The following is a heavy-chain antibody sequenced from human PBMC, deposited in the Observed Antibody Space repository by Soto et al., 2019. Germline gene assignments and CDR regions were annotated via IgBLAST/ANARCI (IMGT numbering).Heavy chain of an antibody. CDR2: VSHSGST. J-gene: IGHJ4*02. D-gene: IGHD5-18*01. CDR1: GGSISSAAYY. Sequence: QVRLQESGPGLVKPSQTLSLTCTVSGGSISSAAYYWSWIRQHPGKGLEWIGYVSHSGSTYYNPSIKSRFIISVNTSKNQFSQSLTSVTAADTAVYYCAREYTYGSNFFDCWGQGALVTVSS. CDR3: AREYTYGSNFFDC. V-gene: IGHV4-31*03.